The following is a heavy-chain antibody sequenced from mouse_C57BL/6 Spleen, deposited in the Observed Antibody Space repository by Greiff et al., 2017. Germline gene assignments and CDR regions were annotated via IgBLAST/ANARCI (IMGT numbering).Heavy chain of an antibody. V-gene: IGHV1-52*01. CDR2: IDPSDSET. CDR3: ARSPYYGSSLYYFDY. CDR1: GYTFTSYW. D-gene: IGHD1-1*01. J-gene: IGHJ2*01. Sequence: QVQLKQSGAELVRPGSSVKLSCKASGYTFTSYWMHWVKQRPIQGLEWIGNIDPSDSETHYNQKFKDKATLTVDKSSSTAYMQLSSLTSEDSAVYYCARSPYYGSSLYYFDYWGQGTTLTVSS.